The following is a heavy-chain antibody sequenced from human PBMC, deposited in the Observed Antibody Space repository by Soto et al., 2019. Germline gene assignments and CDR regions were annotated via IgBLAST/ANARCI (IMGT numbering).Heavy chain of an antibody. CDR1: GFSLSTSGVG. J-gene: IGHJ5*02. D-gene: IGHD3-3*01. CDR2: IYWDDDK. CDR3: AHNSYDFWSGFSGCFDP. Sequence: QITLKESGPTLVKPTQTLTLTCTFSGFSLSTSGVGVGWIRQPPGKALEWLALIYWDDDKRYSPSLKSRLTITRDTSNNQVVLTMTNMDPVDTATYYCAHNSYDFWSGFSGCFDPWGQGTLVTVSS. V-gene: IGHV2-5*02.